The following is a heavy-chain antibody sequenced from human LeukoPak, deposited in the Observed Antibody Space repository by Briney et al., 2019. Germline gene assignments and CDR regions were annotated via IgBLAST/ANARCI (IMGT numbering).Heavy chain of an antibody. Sequence: PGGSLRLSCAASGFTVSNNYMSWVRQAPGKGLEWVSVIYSGGITYYADSVKGRFTISRDNSKNTLYLQINSLRAEDTAAYYCARVDYGGNPIYYYYGMDVWGQGTTVTVSS. D-gene: IGHD4-23*01. CDR2: IYSGGIT. V-gene: IGHV3-66*01. CDR1: GFTVSNNY. CDR3: ARVDYGGNPIYYYYGMDV. J-gene: IGHJ6*02.